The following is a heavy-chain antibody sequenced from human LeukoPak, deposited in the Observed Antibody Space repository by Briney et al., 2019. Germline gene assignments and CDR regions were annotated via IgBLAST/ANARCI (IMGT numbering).Heavy chain of an antibody. J-gene: IGHJ4*02. D-gene: IGHD3-9*01. CDR3: AKEGTRDYDILTGYSSHFDY. V-gene: IGHV3-30*18. CDR2: ISYDGSNK. Sequence: PGGSLRLSCAASGFTFSSYGMHWVRQAPGKGLGWVAVISYDGSNKYYADSVKGRFTISRDNSKNTLYLQMNSLRAEDTAVYYCAKEGTRDYDILTGYSSHFDYWGQGTLVTVSS. CDR1: GFTFSSYG.